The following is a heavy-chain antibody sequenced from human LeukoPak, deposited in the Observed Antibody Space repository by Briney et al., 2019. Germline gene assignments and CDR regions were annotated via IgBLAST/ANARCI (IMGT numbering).Heavy chain of an antibody. V-gene: IGHV4-59*08. CDR3: ARQELWGDGHGFDI. CDR2: VYYSGST. Sequence: SLALSLTCTVSGGSLSTYYWNWIRQPPGRGLEWIGFVYYSGSTNYKPSLKSRVTISVDTSKNQYSLKLTSVTAADTAVYYCARQELWGDGHGFDIWGQGTMVTVSS. J-gene: IGHJ3*02. CDR1: GGSLSTYY. D-gene: IGHD3-16*01.